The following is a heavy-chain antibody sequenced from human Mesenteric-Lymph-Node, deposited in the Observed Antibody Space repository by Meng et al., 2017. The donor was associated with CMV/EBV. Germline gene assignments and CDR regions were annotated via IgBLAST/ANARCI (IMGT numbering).Heavy chain of an antibody. J-gene: IGHJ4*02. Sequence: QWGRGLLTPWKTPSDACGVYCGSFGGYYWNWIRQSPEEGLEWIGEINHSGSTTYNPSFTSRIIISVDTSTNQISLNMSSVTAADTAVYYCARGSSYDILTGYFDYWGQGALVTVSS. D-gene: IGHD3-9*01. CDR3: ARGSSYDILTGYFDY. CDR1: CGSFGGYY. CDR2: INHSGST. V-gene: IGHV4-34*01.